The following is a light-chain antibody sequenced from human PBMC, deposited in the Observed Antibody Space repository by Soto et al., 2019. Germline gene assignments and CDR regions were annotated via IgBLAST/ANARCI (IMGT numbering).Light chain of an antibody. CDR3: SSYSSSSTLYV. Sequence: QSALTQPRSVSGSPGQSVTISCTGTSSDIGGYNYVSWYQQHPGKAPKLIIYEVSFRPSGISSRFSGSKSGNTASLTISGLQTEDEADYYCSSYSSSSTLYVFGTGTKLTVL. V-gene: IGLV2-14*01. CDR1: SSDIGGYNY. J-gene: IGLJ1*01. CDR2: EVS.